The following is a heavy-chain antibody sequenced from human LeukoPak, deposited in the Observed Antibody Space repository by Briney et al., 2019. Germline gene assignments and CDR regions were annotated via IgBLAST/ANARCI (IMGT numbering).Heavy chain of an antibody. CDR1: GFNVSSNY. Sequence: GGSLRLSCAASGFNVSSNYMSWVRPAPGKGLEWVSVIYSSGDTYYADSVKGRFTISRDNSKNMLYLQLNGRRAEDTAVYYCARVIYGSGTYYKGWFDPWGQGTLVTVSS. CDR3: ARVIYGSGTYYKGWFDP. V-gene: IGHV3-53*01. J-gene: IGHJ5*02. CDR2: IYSSGDT. D-gene: IGHD3-10*01.